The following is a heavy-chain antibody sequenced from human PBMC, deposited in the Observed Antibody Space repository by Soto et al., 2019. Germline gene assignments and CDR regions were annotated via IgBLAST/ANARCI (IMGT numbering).Heavy chain of an antibody. J-gene: IGHJ4*02. CDR2: INHSGST. CDR3: ARGQDSSPNFDY. D-gene: IGHD6-19*01. Sequence: SETLSLTCAVYGGSFSGYYWSWIRQPPGKGLEWIGEINHSGSTNYNPSLKSRVTISVDTSKNQFSLKLSSVTAADTAVYYCARGQDSSPNFDYWGQGTLVTVSS. CDR1: GGSFSGYY. V-gene: IGHV4-34*01.